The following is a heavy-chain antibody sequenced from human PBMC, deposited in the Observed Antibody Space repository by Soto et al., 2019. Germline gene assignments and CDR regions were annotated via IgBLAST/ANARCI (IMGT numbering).Heavy chain of an antibody. CDR3: AKVDCGSSGCRVIDY. V-gene: IGHV3-23*01. CDR2: ITGNGETT. D-gene: IGHD2-2*01. J-gene: IGHJ4*02. Sequence: EVQLLESGGGLVQPGGSLRLACAGSGFTFINHAMNWVRQAPGKGLEWVTGITGNGETTNYADSVKGRFTISRDNSKNTLYLQMNSLRAEDTAVYYCAKVDCGSSGCRVIDYWGQGTLVTVSS. CDR1: GFTFINHA.